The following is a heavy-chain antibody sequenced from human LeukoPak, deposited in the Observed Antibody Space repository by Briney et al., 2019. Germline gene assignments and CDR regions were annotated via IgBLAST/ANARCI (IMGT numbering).Heavy chain of an antibody. D-gene: IGHD6-13*01. CDR3: AKAAAGTGGAFDI. CDR1: GFTLSSYE. CDR2: IDYSGGST. J-gene: IGHJ3*02. V-gene: IGHV3-23*01. Sequence: GGSLRLSCTVSGFTLSSYEMSWIRQAPGKGLEWVSSIDYSGGSTYYADSVKGRFTISRDNSKNTLYLQMNSLRAEDTAVYYCAKAAAGTGGAFDIWGQGTMVTVSS.